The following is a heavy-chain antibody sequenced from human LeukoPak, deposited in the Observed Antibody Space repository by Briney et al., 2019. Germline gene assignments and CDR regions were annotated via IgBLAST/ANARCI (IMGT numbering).Heavy chain of an antibody. CDR3: ARFSSSWYYLG. D-gene: IGHD6-13*01. V-gene: IGHV1-2*02. CDR1: GYTFTGYY. J-gene: IGHJ4*02. Sequence: ASVKVSCKASGYTFTGYYMHWVRQAPGQGLEWMGWINPNSGGTNYEQKFQGRVTMTRDTSISTAYMELSRLRSDDTAVYYWARFSSSWYYLGGGQGTLVTVSS. CDR2: INPNSGGT.